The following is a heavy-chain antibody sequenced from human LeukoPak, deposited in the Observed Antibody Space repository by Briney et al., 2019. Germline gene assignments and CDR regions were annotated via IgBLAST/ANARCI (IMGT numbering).Heavy chain of an antibody. CDR3: ARGTVVVVAATNDY. CDR1: GFTFSSYS. CDR2: ISSSSSYI. V-gene: IGHV3-21*01. D-gene: IGHD2-15*01. Sequence: GGSLRLSCAASGFTFSSYSMNWVRQAPGKGLEWVSSISSSSSYIYYADSLKGRFTISRDNAKNSLYLQMNSLRAEDTAVYYCARGTVVVVAATNDYWGQGTLVTVSS. J-gene: IGHJ4*02.